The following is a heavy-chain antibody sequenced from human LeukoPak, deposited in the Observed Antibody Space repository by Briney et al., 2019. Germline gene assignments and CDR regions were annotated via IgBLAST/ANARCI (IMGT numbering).Heavy chain of an antibody. V-gene: IGHV1-2*04. CDR2: INPNSGGT. Sequence: GASVKVSCKASGYTFTGYYMHWVRQAPGQGLEWMGWINPNSGGTNYAQKFQGWVTMTRGTSISTAYMELSRLRSDDTAVYYCARDYGGQYYFDYWGQGTLVTVSS. CDR3: ARDYGGQYYFDY. J-gene: IGHJ4*02. D-gene: IGHD4-23*01. CDR1: GYTFTGYY.